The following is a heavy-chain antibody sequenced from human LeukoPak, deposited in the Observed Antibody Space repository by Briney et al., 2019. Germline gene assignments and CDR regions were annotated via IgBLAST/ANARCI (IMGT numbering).Heavy chain of an antibody. J-gene: IGHJ4*02. CDR2: INPNSGGT. CDR1: GYTFTVYY. CDR3: ARGTPRNQLLLYHFDY. V-gene: IGHV1-2*04. Sequence: ASVKVSCKASGYTFTVYYMHWVRQAPGQGLEWMGWINPNSGGTNYAQKFQGWVTMTRDTSISTAYMELSRLRSDDTAVYYCARGTPRNQLLLYHFDYWGQGTLVTVSS. D-gene: IGHD2-2*02.